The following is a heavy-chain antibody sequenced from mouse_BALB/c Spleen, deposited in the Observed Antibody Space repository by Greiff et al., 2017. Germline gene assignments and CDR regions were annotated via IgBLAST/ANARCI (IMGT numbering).Heavy chain of an antibody. CDR3: TREGGNYPYYYAMDY. V-gene: IGHV1-69*02. D-gene: IGHD2-1*01. CDR1: GYTFTSYW. Sequence: VQLQQPGAELVRPGASVKLSCKASGYTFTSYWINWVKQRPGQGLEWIGNIYPSDSYTNYNQKFKDKATLTVDKSSSTAYMQLSSPTSEDSAVYCCTREGGNYPYYYAMDYWGQGTSVTVSS. CDR2: IYPSDSYT. J-gene: IGHJ4*01.